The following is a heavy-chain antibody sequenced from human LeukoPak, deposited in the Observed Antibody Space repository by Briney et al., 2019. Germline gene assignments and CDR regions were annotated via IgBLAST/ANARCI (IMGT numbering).Heavy chain of an antibody. CDR2: IYTSGST. CDR3: ADGGYYDSSGYQFDY. J-gene: IGHJ4*02. CDR1: GGSISSYY. Sequence: SETLSLTCTVSGGSISSYYWSWIRQPAGKGLEWIGRIYTSGSTNYNPSLKSRVTMSVDTSKNQFSLKLSSVTAADTAVYYCADGGYYDSSGYQFDYWGQGTLVTVSS. D-gene: IGHD3-22*01. V-gene: IGHV4-4*07.